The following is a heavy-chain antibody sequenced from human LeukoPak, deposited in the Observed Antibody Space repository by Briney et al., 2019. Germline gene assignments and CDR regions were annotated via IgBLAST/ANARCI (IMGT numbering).Heavy chain of an antibody. V-gene: IGHV3-66*01. Sequence: PGGSLRLSCAASGFTVSSNYMSWVRQAPGKGLEWVSVIYSGGSTYYADSVKGRFTISRDNSKNTLYLQMNSLRAEDTAVYYCARGELGIGDYYYGMDVWGQGTTVTVSS. D-gene: IGHD7-27*01. CDR2: IYSGGST. J-gene: IGHJ6*02. CDR1: GFTVSSNY. CDR3: ARGELGIGDYYYGMDV.